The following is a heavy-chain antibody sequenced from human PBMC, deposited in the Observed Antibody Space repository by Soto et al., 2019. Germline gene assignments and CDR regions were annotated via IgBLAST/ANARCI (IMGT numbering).Heavy chain of an antibody. J-gene: IGHJ6*02. CDR1: GYTFTGYY. CDR2: INPNSGGT. D-gene: IGHD6-13*01. CDR3: ARDFRRQQPHPGLLNYYYYSGMDV. Sequence: ASVKVSCKASGYTFTGYYMHWVRQAPGQGLEWMGWINPNSGGTNYAQKFQGRVTMTKDTSISTSYMELSRLKSDDTAVYYCARDFRRQQPHPGLLNYYYYSGMDVWGQGTTVTVSS. V-gene: IGHV1-2*02.